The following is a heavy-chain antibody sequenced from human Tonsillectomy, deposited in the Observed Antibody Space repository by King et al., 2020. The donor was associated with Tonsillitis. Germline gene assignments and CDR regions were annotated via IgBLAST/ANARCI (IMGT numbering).Heavy chain of an antibody. V-gene: IGHV3-48*03. D-gene: IGHD2-15*01. CDR2: MSSSGSAI. J-gene: IGHJ4*02. Sequence: VQLVESGGGLVQPGGSLRLSCAASGFTFSCYEMNWVRQAPGKGLEWVSYMSSSGSAIYYADSVKGRFTISRDNGKNSLYLQMNSLRAEDTAIYYCARVAVAATGVPLDYWGQGTLVTVSS. CDR1: GFTFSCYE. CDR3: ARVAVAATGVPLDY.